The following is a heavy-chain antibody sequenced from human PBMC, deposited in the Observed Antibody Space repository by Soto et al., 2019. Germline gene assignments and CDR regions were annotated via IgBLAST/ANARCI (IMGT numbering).Heavy chain of an antibody. V-gene: IGHV3-33*01. J-gene: IGHJ4*02. CDR2: IWYDGGNK. D-gene: IGHD3-9*01. CDR1: GFTFSSYA. Sequence: GGSLRLSCAASGFTFSSYAVHWVRQAPGKGLEWVAVIWYDGGNKYYADSVKGRFTISRDNSKNTLYLQTNSLRAEDTAVYYCAREKYTTGYFYFDYWGQGTLVTVSS. CDR3: AREKYTTGYFYFDY.